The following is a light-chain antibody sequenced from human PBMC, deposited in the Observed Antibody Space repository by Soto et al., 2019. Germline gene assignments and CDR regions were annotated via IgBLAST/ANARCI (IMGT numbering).Light chain of an antibody. CDR3: AAWDDSLSGPV. J-gene: IGLJ2*01. CDR1: SSNIGSNY. V-gene: IGLV1-47*01. CDR2: RNT. Sequence: QSVLTQPPSASGTPGQRVTISCSGSSSNIGSNYVYWYQHLPGTAPKLLIYRNTQRPSGVPDRFSGSKSGTSASLAISGLRSEDEADYYCAAWDDSLSGPVFGGGTKLTVL.